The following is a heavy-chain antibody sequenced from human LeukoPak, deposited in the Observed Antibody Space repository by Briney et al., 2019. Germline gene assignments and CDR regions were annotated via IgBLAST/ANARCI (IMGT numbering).Heavy chain of an antibody. V-gene: IGHV4-30-4*08. J-gene: IGHJ5*02. Sequence: PSQTLTLTCTVSGGSLSSGDYYWRWLRQPPGTGLEWIGYIYYSGSTYYNPSLKSRATISLDTSKSHFSLKLASVTAADTAVYYCARSRDYADRGWFDPWGQGTLVTVSS. CDR1: GGSLSSGDYY. CDR3: ARSRDYADRGWFDP. D-gene: IGHD4-17*01. CDR2: IYYSGST.